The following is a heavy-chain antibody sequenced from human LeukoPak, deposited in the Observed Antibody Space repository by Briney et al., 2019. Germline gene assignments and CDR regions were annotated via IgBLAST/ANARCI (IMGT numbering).Heavy chain of an antibody. CDR3: AKDTSVSADYYFDY. CDR2: ISTDGNDK. Sequence: PGRSLRLSCAASGFTFSGYAMHWVRQAPGKGLEWLTVISTDGNDKHYADSVKGRFTVSRDNSKNTLFLQMNNLRTEDTAVYYCAKDTSVSADYYFDYWGQGTLVTVSS. J-gene: IGHJ4*02. V-gene: IGHV3-30*04. CDR1: GFTFSGYA. D-gene: IGHD3-16*01.